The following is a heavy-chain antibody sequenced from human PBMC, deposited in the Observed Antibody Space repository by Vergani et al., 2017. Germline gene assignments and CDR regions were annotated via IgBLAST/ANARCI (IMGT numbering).Heavy chain of an antibody. V-gene: IGHV4-59*12. CDR3: ARWVLCSGGSCYYNWFDP. CDR1: GGSISSYY. J-gene: IGHJ5*02. Sequence: QVQLQESGPGLVKPSETLSLTCTVSGGSISSYYWSWIRQPPGEGLEWIGYIYYSGSTNYNPSLKSRVTISVDTSKNQFSLKLSSVTAADTAVYYCARWVLCSGGSCYYNWFDPWGQGTLVTVSS. CDR2: IYYSGST. D-gene: IGHD2-15*01.